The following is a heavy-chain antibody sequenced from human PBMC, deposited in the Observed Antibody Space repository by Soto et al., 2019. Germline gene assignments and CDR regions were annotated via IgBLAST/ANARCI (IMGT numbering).Heavy chain of an antibody. CDR2: IYSGGST. V-gene: IGHV3-66*01. CDR3: ARVGPAPYYYYAMDV. Sequence: EVQLVESGGGLVQPGGSLRLSCEASGFTVSSNYMSWVRQAPGKGLEWVSVIYSGGSTYYADSVKGRFIISRDNSKNTLYLQMNSLRAADTAVYYCARVGPAPYYYYAMDVWGQGTTVNVSS. J-gene: IGHJ6*02. CDR1: GFTVSSNY.